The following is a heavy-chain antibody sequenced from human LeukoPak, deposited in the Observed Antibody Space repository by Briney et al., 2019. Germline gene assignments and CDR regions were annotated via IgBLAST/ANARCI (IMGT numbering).Heavy chain of an antibody. Sequence: RGSLRLSCAASGFTFSNYWMHWVRQAPGKGLVWVSRINSDGSSTSYADSVRGRFTISRDNAKNTLYLQMNSLRAEDTAVYYCARESSVGAHKAFDYWGQGTLVTVSS. V-gene: IGHV3-74*01. D-gene: IGHD1-26*01. CDR1: GFTFSNYW. CDR2: INSDGSST. CDR3: ARESSVGAHKAFDY. J-gene: IGHJ4*02.